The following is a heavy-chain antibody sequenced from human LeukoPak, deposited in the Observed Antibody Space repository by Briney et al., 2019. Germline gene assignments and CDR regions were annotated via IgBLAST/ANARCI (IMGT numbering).Heavy chain of an antibody. CDR2: IKADGSVK. CDR1: GFTFSTSW. J-gene: IGHJ3*02. D-gene: IGHD2-21*01. CDR3: VRDSDYQRNSGGRYAHYDALDI. Sequence: PGGSLRLSCAASGFTFSTSWMSWVRQAQGKGLEWVANIKADGSVKHYVDSMEGRFTISRDNARDSLYLQMNSLRAEDTAVYYCVRDSDYQRNSGGRYAHYDALDIWGHGTMVTVSS. V-gene: IGHV3-7*01.